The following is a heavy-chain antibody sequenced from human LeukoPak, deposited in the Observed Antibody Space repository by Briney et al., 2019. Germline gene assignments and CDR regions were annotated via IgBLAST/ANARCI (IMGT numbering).Heavy chain of an antibody. CDR1: GFTFSSYA. CDR3: AKGSGSYPSYGMDV. D-gene: IGHD3-10*01. J-gene: IGHJ6*04. Sequence: PGGSLRLSCAASGFTFSSYAMSWVRQAPGKGLEWVSAISGSGGSTYYADSVKGRFTISRDNSKNTLYLQMNSLRAEDTAVYYCAKGSGSYPSYGMDVWGKGTTVTVSS. CDR2: ISGSGGST. V-gene: IGHV3-23*01.